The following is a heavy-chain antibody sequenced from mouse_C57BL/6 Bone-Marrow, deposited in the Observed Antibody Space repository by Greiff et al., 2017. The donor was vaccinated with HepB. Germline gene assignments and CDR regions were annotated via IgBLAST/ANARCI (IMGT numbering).Heavy chain of an antibody. D-gene: IGHD1-1*01. J-gene: IGHJ3*01. CDR1: GYTFTSYW. CDR3: AREDYYGSLFAY. Sequence: QVQLKQPGAELVKPGASVKLSCKASGYTFTSYWMHWVKQRPGQGLEWIGMIHPNSGSTNYNEKFKSKATLTVDKSSSTAYMQLSSLTSEDSAVYYCAREDYYGSLFAYWGQGTLVTVSA. CDR2: IHPNSGST. V-gene: IGHV1-64*01.